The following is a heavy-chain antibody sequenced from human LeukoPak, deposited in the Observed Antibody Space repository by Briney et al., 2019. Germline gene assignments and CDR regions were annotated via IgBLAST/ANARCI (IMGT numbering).Heavy chain of an antibody. D-gene: IGHD2-2*01. CDR2: ISSWSSFI. Sequence: GGSLRLSCAASGFAFDTYSMTWVRQAPGKGLEWVSSISSWSSFIYSADSVTGRFTISSDNAKNSLYLQMNSLRAEDTAVYYCARAGSTNSWFDPWGQGTLVIVSS. CDR1: GFAFDTYS. J-gene: IGHJ5*02. CDR3: ARAGSTNSWFDP. V-gene: IGHV3-21*01.